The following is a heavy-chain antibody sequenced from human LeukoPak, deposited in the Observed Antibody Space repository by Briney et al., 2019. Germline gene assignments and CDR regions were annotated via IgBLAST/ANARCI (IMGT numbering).Heavy chain of an antibody. J-gene: IGHJ4*02. CDR2: IYWNDDK. Sequence: ESGPTLVKPTQTLTLTCTFSGFSLSTSGVGVGWIRQPPGKALEWLAPIYWNDDKRYSPSLKSRLTITKDTSKNQVVLTMTNMDPVDTATYYCAHRRRGVAALRDWGQGTLVTVSS. CDR3: AHRRRGVAALRD. CDR1: GFSLSTSGVG. V-gene: IGHV2-5*01. D-gene: IGHD2-15*01.